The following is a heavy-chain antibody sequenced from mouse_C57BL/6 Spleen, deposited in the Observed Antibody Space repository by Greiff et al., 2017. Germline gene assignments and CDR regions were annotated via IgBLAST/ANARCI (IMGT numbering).Heavy chain of an antibody. Sequence: QVQLQQPGTELVKPGASVKLSCKASGYTFTSYWMHWVKQRPGQGLEWIGNINPSNGGTTYNEKFKSKATLTVDKSASTAYMQLSSLTSEDSAVYYCARSDYDGYYGFDYWGQGTTLTVSS. V-gene: IGHV1-53*01. CDR1: GYTFTSYW. D-gene: IGHD2-3*01. J-gene: IGHJ2*01. CDR3: ARSDYDGYYGFDY. CDR2: INPSNGGT.